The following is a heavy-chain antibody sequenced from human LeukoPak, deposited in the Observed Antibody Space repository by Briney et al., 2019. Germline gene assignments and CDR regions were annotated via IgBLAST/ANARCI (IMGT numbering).Heavy chain of an antibody. V-gene: IGHV3-53*01. CDR1: GFIVSSNY. D-gene: IGHD3-10*01. CDR2: FYSSSST. CDR3: AREVSLYGSGSYSNDYYYYYMDV. Sequence: GASLRLYCAASGFIVSSNYMSWVRQAAGQGLEWVSLFYSSSSTYYADSVKGRFTISRDNSKNTLYLQMNSLRAEDTAVYYCAREVSLYGSGSYSNDYYYYYMDVWGKGTTVTISS. J-gene: IGHJ6*03.